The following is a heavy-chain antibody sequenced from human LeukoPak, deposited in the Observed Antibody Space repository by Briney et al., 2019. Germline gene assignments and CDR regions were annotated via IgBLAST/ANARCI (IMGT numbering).Heavy chain of an antibody. Sequence: ASVKVSCKVSGYTLTELSMHWVRQAPGKGLEWMGGFDPEDGETIYAQKFQGRVTMTEDTSTDTAYMELSSLRSEDTAVYYCATGVSYYDSSGYADNWGQGTLVTVSS. CDR3: ATGVSYYDSSGYADN. D-gene: IGHD3-22*01. J-gene: IGHJ4*02. CDR2: FDPEDGET. CDR1: GYTLTELS. V-gene: IGHV1-24*01.